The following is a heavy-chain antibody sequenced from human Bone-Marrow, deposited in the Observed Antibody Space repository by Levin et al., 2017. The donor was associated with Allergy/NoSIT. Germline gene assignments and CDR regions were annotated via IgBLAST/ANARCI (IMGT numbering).Heavy chain of an antibody. CDR2: VGAGETI. CDR3: ARMQAQIDF. V-gene: IGHV3-11*01. CDR1: GFNFGDYY. Sequence: PGGSLRLSCATSGFNFGDYYMTWIRQAPGKGLECVSFVGAGETIDYADSVKGRFTISRDNVKNSLYLQMNSLRADDTAVYYCARMQAQIDFWGQGTLVTVSS. J-gene: IGHJ4*02.